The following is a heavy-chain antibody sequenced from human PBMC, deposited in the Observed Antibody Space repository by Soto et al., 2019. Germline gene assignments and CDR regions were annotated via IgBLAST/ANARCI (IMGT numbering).Heavy chain of an antibody. D-gene: IGHD3-16*01. V-gene: IGHV3-33*01. CDR3: ARSLRGGDFDY. CDR2: IWYDGSNK. J-gene: IGHJ4*02. Sequence: QVQLVESGGGVVQPGRSLRLSCAASGFTFSSYGMHWVRQAPGKGLEWVAVIWYDGSNKYYAESVKGRFTISRDNSKNTLYLQMNSLRAEDTAVYYCARSLRGGDFDYWGQGTLVTVSS. CDR1: GFTFSSYG.